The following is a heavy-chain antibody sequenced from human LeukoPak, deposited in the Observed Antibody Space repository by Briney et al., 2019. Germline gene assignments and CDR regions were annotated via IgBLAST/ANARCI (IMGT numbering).Heavy chain of an antibody. CDR2: INPNSGGT. D-gene: IGHD1-26*01. CDR1: GYTFTGYY. J-gene: IGHJ4*02. V-gene: IGHV1-2*02. CDR3: ARDPGATSSYYFDC. Sequence: ASVKVSCKASGYTFTGYYMHWVRQAPGQGLEWMGWINPNSGGTNYAQKFQGKVTMTRDTSISTAYMELSRLRSDDTAVYYCARDPGATSSYYFDCWGQGTLVTVSS.